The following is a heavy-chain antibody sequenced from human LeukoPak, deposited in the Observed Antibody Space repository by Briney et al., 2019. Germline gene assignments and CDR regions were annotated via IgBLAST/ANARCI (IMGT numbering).Heavy chain of an antibody. J-gene: IGHJ4*02. Sequence: SETLSLTCTVSGGSISSSSYSWGWIRQPPGKGLEWIGSIYYSGSTYYNPSLKSRVTISVDTSKNQFSLRLSSVTAADTAIYYCARAVSGRFDYWGQGTLVTVSS. CDR2: IYYSGST. CDR3: ARAVSGRFDY. D-gene: IGHD6-19*01. CDR1: GGSISSSSYS. V-gene: IGHV4-39*07.